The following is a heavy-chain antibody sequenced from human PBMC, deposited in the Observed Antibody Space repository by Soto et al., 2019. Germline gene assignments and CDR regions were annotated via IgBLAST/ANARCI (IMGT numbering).Heavy chain of an antibody. CDR2: IDGDGSRI. D-gene: IGHD4-17*01. Sequence: EAQLVESGGGLVQPGGSLRLSCAASGFTFSTNWMHWVRQAPGKGLVWVARIDGDGSRISYADSVKGRFTISRDNAKNTLYLEMNSLRAEDTAVYYCVGRDDYDWWGLFDYWGQGLLVTVSS. CDR1: GFTFSTNW. CDR3: VGRDDYDWWGLFDY. J-gene: IGHJ4*02. V-gene: IGHV3-74*01.